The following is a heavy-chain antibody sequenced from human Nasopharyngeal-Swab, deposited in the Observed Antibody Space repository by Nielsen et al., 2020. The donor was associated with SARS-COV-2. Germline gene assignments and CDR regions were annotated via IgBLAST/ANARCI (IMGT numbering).Heavy chain of an antibody. CDR1: GFTLSSYW. CDR2: IKEDGGEK. Sequence: GGSLRLSCAASGFTLSSYWMTWVRQAPGKGLEWVANIKEDGGEKYYVDSVKGRFTISRDNAKNSLHLQMNSLRAEDTALYYCARGSWNLDFWGQGTLVTVSS. D-gene: IGHD1-1*01. V-gene: IGHV3-7*03. J-gene: IGHJ4*02. CDR3: ARGSWNLDF.